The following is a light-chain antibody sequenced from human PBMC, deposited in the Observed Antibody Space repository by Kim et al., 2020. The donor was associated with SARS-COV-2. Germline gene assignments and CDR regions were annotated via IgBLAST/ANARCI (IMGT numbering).Light chain of an antibody. CDR1: SSVVGGYNY. CDR2: EGS. CDR3: RSYAGSSYV. J-gene: IGLJ1*01. Sequence: PGSSATSSGTGTSSVVGGYNYSSWYQHPPGKPPHLMIYEGSKRPAGVTHRFSGTKCGTTALITVSGLPAEDEAYYYCRSYAGSSYVFGTGTKVTVL. V-gene: IGLV2-8*01.